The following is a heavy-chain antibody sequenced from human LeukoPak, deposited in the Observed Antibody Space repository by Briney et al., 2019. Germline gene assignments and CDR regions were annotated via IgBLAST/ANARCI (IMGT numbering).Heavy chain of an antibody. Sequence: PGGSLRLSCAASGFTFSNAWKSWVRQAPGKGLEWVGRIKSKTDGGTTDYAAPVKGRFTISRDDSKNTLYLQMNSLRAEDTAVYYCTRGSRDGYNSFDYWGQGTLVTVSS. D-gene: IGHD5-24*01. CDR1: GFTFSNAW. J-gene: IGHJ4*02. V-gene: IGHV3-15*01. CDR2: IKSKTDGGTT. CDR3: TRGSRDGYNSFDY.